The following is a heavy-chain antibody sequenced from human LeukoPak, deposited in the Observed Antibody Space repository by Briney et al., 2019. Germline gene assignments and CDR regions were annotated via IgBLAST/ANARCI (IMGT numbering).Heavy chain of an antibody. CDR3: VRDPCGRRGNDVLDV. Sequence: ASVTVSFTASGSTFTVYYMHWVRQAPRQGLEWMGWINPNSGGTNHAQQFPGRVTMTKDTAISTAYMEPSRLRSDATAMYYCVRDPCGRRGNDVLDVGGERRLVTVSS. CDR1: GSTFTVYY. V-gene: IGHV1-2*02. CDR2: INPNSGGT. D-gene: IGHD1-26*01. J-gene: IGHJ3*01.